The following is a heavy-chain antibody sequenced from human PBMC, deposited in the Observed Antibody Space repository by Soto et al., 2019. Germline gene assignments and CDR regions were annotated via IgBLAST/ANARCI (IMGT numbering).Heavy chain of an antibody. CDR3: ARLEESRSSRWGIYFYYMGV. Sequence: QVQLQESGPGLVKPSETLSLTCTVSGGSISSSYWSWIRQPPGKGLEWIGYIYDSGNTNYNPSLKSRVTISVDTCKNQFSLKLSSVTAADTAVYFCARLEESRSSRWGIYFYYMGVWGKGTTVTVSS. CDR1: GGSISSSY. J-gene: IGHJ6*03. CDR2: IYDSGNT. V-gene: IGHV4-59*08. D-gene: IGHD6-13*01.